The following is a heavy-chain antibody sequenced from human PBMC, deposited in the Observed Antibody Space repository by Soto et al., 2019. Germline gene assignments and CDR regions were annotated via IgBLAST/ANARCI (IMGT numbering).Heavy chain of an antibody. CDR2: ISAYNGNT. CDR1: GYTFTSYG. J-gene: IGHJ4*02. D-gene: IGHD3-9*01. CDR3: ASGYYDILTGYPGQFDY. Sequence: QVQLVQSGAEVKKPGASVKVSCKASGYTFTSYGISWVRQAPGQGLEWMGWISAYNGNTNYAQKLQGRVTMTTDTSTSTAYMELRSLRSDDTAVYYCASGYYDILTGYPGQFDYWGQGTLVPVSS. V-gene: IGHV1-18*04.